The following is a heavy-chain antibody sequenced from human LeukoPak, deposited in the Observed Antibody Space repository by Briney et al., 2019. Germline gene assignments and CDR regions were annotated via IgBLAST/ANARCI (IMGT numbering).Heavy chain of an antibody. CDR3: ARDSPGTGVYGMDV. V-gene: IGHV3-53*01. CDR2: IYSGGST. Sequence: GGSLRLSCAASGFTASSNYMSWVRQAPGKGLEWVSVIYSGGSTYYADSVKGRFTISRDNSKNTLYLQMNSLRAEDTAVYYCARDSPGTGVYGMDVWGQGTTVTVSS. D-gene: IGHD3-10*01. J-gene: IGHJ6*02. CDR1: GFTASSNY.